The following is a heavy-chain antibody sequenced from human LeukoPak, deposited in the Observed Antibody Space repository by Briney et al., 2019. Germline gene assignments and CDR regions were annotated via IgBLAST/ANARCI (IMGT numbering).Heavy chain of an antibody. V-gene: IGHV1-2*02. CDR2: INPNSGGT. D-gene: IGHD6-13*01. Sequence: ASVKVSCKASGYTFTGYYMHWVRQAPGQGLEWMGWINPNSGGTNYAQKFQGRVTMTRDTSISTAYMELNRLRSDDTAVYYCARVEVAAAGHNAADFDYWGQGTLVTVSS. CDR3: ARVEVAAAGHNAADFDY. J-gene: IGHJ4*02. CDR1: GYTFTGYY.